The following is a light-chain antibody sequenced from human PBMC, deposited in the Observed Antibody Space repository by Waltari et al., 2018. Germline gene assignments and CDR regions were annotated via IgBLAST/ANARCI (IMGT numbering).Light chain of an antibody. CDR1: SSDVGNYKR. CDR3: SSYAGSSKGV. CDR2: AVS. Sequence: QSALTQPASVSGSPGQSITISCTGTSSDVGNYKRVSWYQQHPGKAPKLTIYAVSKRASGVADRFPGSKAGDMASLTISGLQPEDEAEYFCSSYAGSSKGVFGGGTKVTVL. V-gene: IGLV2-23*02. J-gene: IGLJ2*01.